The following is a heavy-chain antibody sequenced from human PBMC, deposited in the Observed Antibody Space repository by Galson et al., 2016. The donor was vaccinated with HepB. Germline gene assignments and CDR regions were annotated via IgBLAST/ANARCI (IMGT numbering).Heavy chain of an antibody. CDR2: VSAGNNNT. Sequence: VKVSCKASGYTVISNAIHWVRQAPGQGPEWMGWVSAGNNNTKYSQRFQGRVTITRGASASTVYMELSSVTAADTAVYYCARDGKYYFALDVWGQGTTVTVSS. CDR1: GYTVISNA. CDR3: ARDGKYYFALDV. J-gene: IGHJ6*02. V-gene: IGHV1-3*01.